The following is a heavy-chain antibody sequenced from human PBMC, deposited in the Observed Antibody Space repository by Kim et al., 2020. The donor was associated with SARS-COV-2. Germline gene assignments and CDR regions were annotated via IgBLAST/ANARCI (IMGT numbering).Heavy chain of an antibody. CDR1: GFTFTSSA. V-gene: IGHV1-58*01. D-gene: IGHD3-3*01. J-gene: IGHJ4*02. CDR2: IVVGSGNT. Sequence: SVKVSCKASGFTFTSSAVQWVRQARGQRLEWIGWIVVGSGNTNYAQKFQERVTITRDMSTSTAYMELSSLRSEDTAVYYCAADGFWSGYYDYWGQGTLVTVSS. CDR3: AADGFWSGYYDY.